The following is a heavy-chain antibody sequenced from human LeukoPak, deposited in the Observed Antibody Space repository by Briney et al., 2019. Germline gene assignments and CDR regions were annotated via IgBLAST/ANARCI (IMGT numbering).Heavy chain of an antibody. CDR3: ARDVYRGSSWYAFDF. CDR1: GFTFSSYS. J-gene: IGHJ4*02. D-gene: IGHD6-13*01. Sequence: GGSLRLSCAASGFTFSSYSMNWVRQAPGKGLEWVSYISSSSTTIYYADSVKGRFTISRDNAKKSLYLQMNSLRAEDTGVYYCARDVYRGSSWYAFDFWGQGTLATVSS. V-gene: IGHV3-48*04. CDR2: ISSSSTTI.